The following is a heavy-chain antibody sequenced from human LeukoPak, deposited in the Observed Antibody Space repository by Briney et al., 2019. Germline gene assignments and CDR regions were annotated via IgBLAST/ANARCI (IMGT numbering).Heavy chain of an antibody. Sequence: GSLRLSCAASGFPFSSYAMHWVRQAPGKGLEWVAVISYDGSNKYYADSVKGRFTISRDNSKNTLYLQMNSLRAEDTAVYYCARDEGGIQLGYFDYWGQGTLVTVSS. V-gene: IGHV3-30*04. CDR3: ARDEGGIQLGYFDY. D-gene: IGHD5-18*01. J-gene: IGHJ4*02. CDR2: ISYDGSNK. CDR1: GFPFSSYA.